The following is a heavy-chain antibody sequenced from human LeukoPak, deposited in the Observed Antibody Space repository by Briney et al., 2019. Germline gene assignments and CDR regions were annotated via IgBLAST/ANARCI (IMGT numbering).Heavy chain of an antibody. J-gene: IGHJ3*02. CDR3: ARDLDGWPFIPGAGGAFDI. V-gene: IGHV4-39*07. CDR1: GGSISSHCYY. CDR2: IYYTGTSS. D-gene: IGHD4-23*01. Sequence: SETLSLTCTVSGGSISSHCYYWGWIRQPPGQGREWIGSIYYTGTSSYYNPSLKSRATRSLDTSKSQFSLKMSSMTAAVTAVYYCARDLDGWPFIPGAGGAFDICGHGTMVTVSS.